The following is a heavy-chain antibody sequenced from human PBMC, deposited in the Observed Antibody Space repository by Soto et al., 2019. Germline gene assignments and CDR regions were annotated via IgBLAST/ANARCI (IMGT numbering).Heavy chain of an antibody. CDR2: ISSSSSYI. Sequence: PWVLMRLCCTALGGTFIGYGVSWIRQAPGKGLEWVSSISSSSSYIYYADSVKGRFTISRDNAKNSLYLQMNSLRAEDTAVYYCAKDHTAMVTVFDCWGKRTLVTVSS. D-gene: IGHD5-18*01. V-gene: IGHV3-21*01. CDR3: AKDHTAMVTVFDC. CDR1: GGTFIGYG. J-gene: IGHJ4*02.